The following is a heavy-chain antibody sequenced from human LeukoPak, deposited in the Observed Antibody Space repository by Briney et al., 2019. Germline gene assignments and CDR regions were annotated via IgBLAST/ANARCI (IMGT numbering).Heavy chain of an antibody. CDR2: INHSGST. D-gene: IGHD6-13*01. J-gene: IGHJ6*02. Sequence: NPSETLSLTCAVYGGSFSGYYWSWIRQPPGKGLEWIGEINHSGSTNYNPSLKSRVTISVDTSKNQFSLKLSSVTAADTAVYYCARGFAPRGYSSSWYRPDIHYYYGMDVWGQGTTVTVSS. CDR3: ARGFAPRGYSSSWYRPDIHYYYGMDV. V-gene: IGHV4-34*01. CDR1: GGSFSGYY.